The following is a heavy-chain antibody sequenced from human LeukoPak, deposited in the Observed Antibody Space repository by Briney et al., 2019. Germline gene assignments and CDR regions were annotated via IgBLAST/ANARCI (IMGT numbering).Heavy chain of an antibody. V-gene: IGHV1-18*01. Sequence: GASVKVSCKASGYAFTSYGISWVRQAPGQGLEWMGWIIAYNGNTNYAQKLQGRVTMTTDTSTSTAYMELRSLRSDDTAVYYCARVPYDSSGYYGMGYYYYYYMDVWGKGTTVTVSS. CDR2: IIAYNGNT. CDR1: GYAFTSYG. CDR3: ARVPYDSSGYYGMGYYYYYYMDV. D-gene: IGHD3-22*01. J-gene: IGHJ6*03.